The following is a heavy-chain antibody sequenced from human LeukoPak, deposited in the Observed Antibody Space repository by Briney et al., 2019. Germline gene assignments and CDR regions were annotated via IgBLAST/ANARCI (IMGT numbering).Heavy chain of an antibody. J-gene: IGHJ5*02. CDR3: ARGPRSRLDP. D-gene: IGHD2-2*01. CDR1: GGSFSGYY. V-gene: IGHV4-34*01. CDR2: INHSGST. Sequence: SETLSLTCAVYGGSFSGYYWSWIRQPPGKGLEWIGEINHSGSTNYNPSLKSRVTISVDTSKNQFSLKLSSVTAADTAVYYCARGPRSRLDPWGQGTLVTVSS.